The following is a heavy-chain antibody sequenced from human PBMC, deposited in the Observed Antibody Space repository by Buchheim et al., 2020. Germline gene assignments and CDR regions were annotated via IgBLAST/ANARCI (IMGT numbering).Heavy chain of an antibody. J-gene: IGHJ4*02. D-gene: IGHD2-8*02. Sequence: EVQLVESGGGLVQPGGSLRLSCAASGFTFSNYEMNWVRQAPGKGLEWLSHIDGSGTAIYYADSVKGRFTISRDNAKNSLFLQMNSLRAEDTAVYYCAREGLVRSTDFDYWGQGTL. CDR2: IDGSGTAI. CDR1: GFTFSNYE. V-gene: IGHV3-48*03. CDR3: AREGLVRSTDFDY.